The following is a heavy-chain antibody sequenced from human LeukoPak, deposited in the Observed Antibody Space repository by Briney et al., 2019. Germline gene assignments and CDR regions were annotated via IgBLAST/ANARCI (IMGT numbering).Heavy chain of an antibody. CDR2: INWNGGST. CDR1: GFTFSSYE. D-gene: IGHD6-6*01. V-gene: IGHV3-20*04. J-gene: IGHJ4*02. CDR3: ARRGLAARTWDY. Sequence: GGSLRLSCAASGFTFSSYEMNWVRQAPGKGLEWVSGINWNGGSTGYADSVKGRFTISRDNAKNSLYLQMNSLRAEDTAVYYCARRGLAARTWDYWGQGTLVTVSS.